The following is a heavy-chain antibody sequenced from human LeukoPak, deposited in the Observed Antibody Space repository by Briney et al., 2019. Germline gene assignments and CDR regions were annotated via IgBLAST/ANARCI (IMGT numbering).Heavy chain of an antibody. V-gene: IGHV4-59*08. D-gene: IGHD6-19*01. CDR3: ARLKALAGTRWFDP. J-gene: IGHJ5*02. Sequence: SETLSLTCTVSGGSISSYHWSWIRQPPGKGLEWIGYIYYSGSTNYNPSLKSRGTISVDTSKNKFSLKLSSVTAADTAVYYCARLKALAGTRWFDPWGQGTLVTVSS. CDR1: GGSISSYH. CDR2: IYYSGST.